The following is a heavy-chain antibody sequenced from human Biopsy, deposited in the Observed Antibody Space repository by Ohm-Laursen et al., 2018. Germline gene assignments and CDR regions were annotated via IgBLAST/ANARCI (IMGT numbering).Heavy chain of an antibody. CDR3: ARNAWPTLSTMIVVVKGFNWFDP. J-gene: IGHJ5*02. V-gene: IGHV1-46*01. D-gene: IGHD3-22*01. Sequence: GSSVKVSCKASGYTFTSYYMHWVRQAPGQGLEWMGIINPSGGSTTYAQKFQGRVTMTRDTSTSTVYMELSSLRSEDTAAYYCARNAWPTLSTMIVVVKGFNWFDPWGQGTLVTVSS. CDR1: GYTFTSYY. CDR2: INPSGGST.